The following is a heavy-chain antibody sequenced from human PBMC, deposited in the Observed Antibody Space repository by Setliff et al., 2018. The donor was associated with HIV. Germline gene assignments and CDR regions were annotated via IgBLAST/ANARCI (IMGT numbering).Heavy chain of an antibody. CDR1: GYTFTDYF. Sequence: ASVKVSCKSSGYTFTDYFMHWVRQAPGQGLECMGWVSPDNANTRISQKFRGSVTMTRDRSINTAYMEFTGLTSDDTAVYYCARQLSNSFDYWGQGTLVTSPQ. CDR2: VSPDNANT. V-gene: IGHV1-2*02. D-gene: IGHD1-1*01. CDR3: ARQLSNSFDY. J-gene: IGHJ4*02.